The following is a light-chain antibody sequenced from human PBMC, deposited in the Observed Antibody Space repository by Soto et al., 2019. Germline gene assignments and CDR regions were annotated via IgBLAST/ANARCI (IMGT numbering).Light chain of an antibody. V-gene: IGLV2-14*01. Sequence: QSALTQPASVSGSTGQSITISCTGTSSDVGGYSFVSWYQQHPGKAPKLMIYDVSNRPSGVSNRFSGSKSGNTASLTISGLQAEDEADYYCSSYTSSSTLVVFGGGTKLTVL. CDR1: SSDVGGYSF. CDR2: DVS. CDR3: SSYTSSSTLVV. J-gene: IGLJ2*01.